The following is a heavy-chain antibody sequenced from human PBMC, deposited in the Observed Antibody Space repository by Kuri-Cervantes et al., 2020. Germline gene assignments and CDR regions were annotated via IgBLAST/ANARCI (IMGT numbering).Heavy chain of an antibody. Sequence: ASVKVSCKAPGYTFTSYYMHWVRQAPGQGLEWMGIINPSGGSTSYAQKFQGRVTMTEDTSTDTAYMELSSLRSEDTAVYYCATEPKPSIYCSGGSCYSRLGWDYWGQGTLVTVSS. V-gene: IGHV1-46*01. CDR2: INPSGGST. J-gene: IGHJ4*02. CDR3: ATEPKPSIYCSGGSCYSRLGWDY. D-gene: IGHD2-15*01. CDR1: GYTFTSYY.